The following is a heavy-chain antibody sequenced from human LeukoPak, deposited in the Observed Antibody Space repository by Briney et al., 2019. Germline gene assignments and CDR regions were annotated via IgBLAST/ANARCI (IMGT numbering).Heavy chain of an antibody. CDR2: INHSGST. Sequence: SETLSLTCAVYGGSFSGYYWSWLRQPPGKGLEWIGEINHSGSTNYNPSLKSRVTISVDTSKNQFSLKLSSVTAADTAVYYCARGTGRLLRYYYGMDVWGQGTTVTVSS. V-gene: IGHV4-34*01. D-gene: IGHD1-26*01. CDR1: GGSFSGYY. CDR3: ARGTGRLLRYYYGMDV. J-gene: IGHJ6*02.